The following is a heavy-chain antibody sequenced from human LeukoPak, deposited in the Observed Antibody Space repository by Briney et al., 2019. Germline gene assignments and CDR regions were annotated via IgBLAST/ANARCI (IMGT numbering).Heavy chain of an antibody. CDR2: IYYSGST. Sequence: PSETLSLTCTVSGGSISSSSYYWGWIRQPPGKGLEWIGSIYYSGSTYYNPSLKSRVTISVDRSKNQFSLKLCSVTAADTAVYYCARVGYYYGSGSYVGYFDLWGRGTLVTVSS. CDR1: GGSISSSSYY. V-gene: IGHV4-39*07. D-gene: IGHD3-10*01. CDR3: ARVGYYYGSGSYVGYFDL. J-gene: IGHJ2*01.